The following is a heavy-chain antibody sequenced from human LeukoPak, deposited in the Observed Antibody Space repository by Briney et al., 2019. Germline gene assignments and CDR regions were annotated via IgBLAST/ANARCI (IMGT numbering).Heavy chain of an antibody. V-gene: IGHV4-34*01. Sequence: SETLSLTCAVCGGSFSGYYWSWIRQPPGKGLEWIGEINHSGSTNYNPSLKSRVTISVDTSKNQFSLKLSSVTAADTAVYYCARGRVVRGVMAYWGQGTLVTVSS. J-gene: IGHJ4*02. CDR1: GGSFSGYY. CDR2: INHSGST. CDR3: ARGRVVRGVMAY. D-gene: IGHD3-10*01.